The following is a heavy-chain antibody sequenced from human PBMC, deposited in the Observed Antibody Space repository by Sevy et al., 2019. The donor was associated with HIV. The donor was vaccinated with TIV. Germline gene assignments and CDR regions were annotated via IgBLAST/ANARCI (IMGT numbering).Heavy chain of an antibody. CDR3: ARHNYDGSGGDDGFDI. V-gene: IGHV1-8*03. D-gene: IGHD3-10*01. CDR1: GYTFTSYD. J-gene: IGHJ3*02. Sequence: ASVKVSCKASGYTFTSYDINWVRQATGQGLEWMGWMNPNSGNTGYAQRFQGRVTITRNTSISTAYMELSSLRSEDTAVYYCARHNYDGSGGDDGFDIWGQGTMVTVSS. CDR2: MNPNSGNT.